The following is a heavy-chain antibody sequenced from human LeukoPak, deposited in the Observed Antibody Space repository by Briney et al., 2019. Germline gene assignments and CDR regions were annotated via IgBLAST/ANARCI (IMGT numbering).Heavy chain of an antibody. CDR2: IYYSGST. D-gene: IGHD6-13*01. CDR3: AREDAAAGNSFYY. Sequence: SETLSLTCTVSGGSISSYYWSWIRQPPGKGLEWIGYIYYSGSTNYNPSLKSRVTISVDTSKNQFSLKLSSETAADTAVYYCAREDAAAGNSFYYWGQGTLVTVSS. CDR1: GGSISSYY. V-gene: IGHV4-59*01. J-gene: IGHJ4*02.